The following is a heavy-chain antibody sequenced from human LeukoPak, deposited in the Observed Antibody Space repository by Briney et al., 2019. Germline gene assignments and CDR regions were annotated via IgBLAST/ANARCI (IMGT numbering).Heavy chain of an antibody. CDR1: GGSISSSSYY. CDR2: IYYSGST. Sequence: SETLSLTCTVSGGSISSSSYYWGWIRQPPGKGLEWIGSIYYSGSTYYNPSLKSRVTISVDTSKNQFSLKLSSVTAADTAVYYCAISLFGSSERYFDYWGQGTLVTVSS. V-gene: IGHV4-39*01. D-gene: IGHD6-6*01. CDR3: AISLFGSSERYFDY. J-gene: IGHJ4*02.